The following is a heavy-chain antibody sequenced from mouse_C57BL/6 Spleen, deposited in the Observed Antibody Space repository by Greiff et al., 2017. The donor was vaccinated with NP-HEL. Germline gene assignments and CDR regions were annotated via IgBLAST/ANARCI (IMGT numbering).Heavy chain of an antibody. V-gene: IGHV1-4*01. CDR1: GYTFTSYT. J-gene: IGHJ3*01. D-gene: IGHD2-4*01. Sequence: VQRVESGAELARPGASVKMSCKASGYTFTSYTMHWVKQRPGQGLEWIGYINPSSGYTKYNQKFKDKATLTADKSSSTAYMQLSSLTSEDSAVYYCARYYDYDRAWFAYWGQGTLVTVSA. CDR2: INPSSGYT. CDR3: ARYYDYDRAWFAY.